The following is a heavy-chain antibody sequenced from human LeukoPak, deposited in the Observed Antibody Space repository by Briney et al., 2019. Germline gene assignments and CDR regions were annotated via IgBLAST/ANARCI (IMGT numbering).Heavy chain of an antibody. J-gene: IGHJ6*04. CDR2: ISYDGSNK. CDR1: GFTFSSYA. Sequence: GRSLRLSCAASGFTFSSYAMHWVRQAPGKGLEWVAVISYDGSNKYYADSVKGRFTVSRDNSKNTLSLEVNSLRTEDTAVYYCVRDVSGSLDVWGKGTTVIVSS. CDR3: VRDVSGSLDV. D-gene: IGHD2/OR15-2a*01. V-gene: IGHV3-30*04.